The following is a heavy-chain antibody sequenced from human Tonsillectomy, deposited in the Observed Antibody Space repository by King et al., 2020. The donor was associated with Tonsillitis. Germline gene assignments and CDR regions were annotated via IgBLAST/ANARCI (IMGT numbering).Heavy chain of an antibody. J-gene: IGHJ4*02. CDR3: ARTLGIAVAGFYVDY. CDR2: ISGSGGST. Sequence: VQLVESGGGLVQPGGSLRLSCAASGFTFSSYVVSWVRQAPGKGLEWVSTISGSGGSTHYADSVKGRFTISRDNSKNTLYLKMNSLRAEDTAVYYCARTLGIAVAGFYVDYCGQGALVTASS. CDR1: GFTFSSYV. D-gene: IGHD6-19*01. V-gene: IGHV3-23*04.